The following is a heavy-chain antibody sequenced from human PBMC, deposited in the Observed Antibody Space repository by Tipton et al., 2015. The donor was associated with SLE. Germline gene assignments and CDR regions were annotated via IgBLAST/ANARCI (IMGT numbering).Heavy chain of an antibody. Sequence: QVQLVQSGAEVKKPGASVRVSCKASGYSFTTYGISWVRQAPGQGLEWMGWISAYNGNTNYAQRLQGRVTMTTDTSTSTAYMELRSLISDDTAVYYCARAPGYGDYLRYYYYGLDVWGQGTTVTVSS. CDR3: ARAPGYGDYLRYYYYGLDV. V-gene: IGHV1-18*01. J-gene: IGHJ6*02. D-gene: IGHD4-17*01. CDR2: ISAYNGNT. CDR1: GYSFTTYG.